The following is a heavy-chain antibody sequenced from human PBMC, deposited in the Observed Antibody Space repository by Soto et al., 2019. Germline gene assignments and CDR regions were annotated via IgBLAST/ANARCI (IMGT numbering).Heavy chain of an antibody. D-gene: IGHD3-22*01. CDR1: GGTFSSYA. Sequence: QVQLVQSGAEVKKPGSSVKVSCKASGGTFSSYAISWVRQAPGQGLEWMGGIIPIFGTANYAQKFQGRVTIKADESTSTAYMELSSLRSEETAVYYCAIPIHYYYYISGQSAWFNPWGQGTLVTVSS. CDR2: IIPIFGTA. V-gene: IGHV1-69*12. J-gene: IGHJ5*02. CDR3: AIPIHYYYYISGQSAWFNP.